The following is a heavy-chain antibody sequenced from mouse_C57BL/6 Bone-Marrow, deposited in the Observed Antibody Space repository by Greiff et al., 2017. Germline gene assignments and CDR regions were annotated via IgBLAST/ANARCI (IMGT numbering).Heavy chain of an antibody. D-gene: IGHD2-2*01. J-gene: IGHJ4*01. CDR1: GYTFTSYW. CDR3: AVWLRWAMDY. Sequence: VQLQQSGAELAKPGASVKLSCKASGYTFTSYWMHWVKQRPGQGLEWIGYINPSSGYTKYNQKFQDKATLTADKSSSTAYMQLSSLTYEDAAVYYCAVWLRWAMDYWGQGTSVTVSS. CDR2: INPSSGYT. V-gene: IGHV1-7*01.